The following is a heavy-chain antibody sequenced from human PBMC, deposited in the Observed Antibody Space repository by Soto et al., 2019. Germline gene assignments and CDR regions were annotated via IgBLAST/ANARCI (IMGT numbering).Heavy chain of an antibody. CDR3: AKETATGGGDFDI. CDR1: GFICTSYD. V-gene: IGHV3-23*01. J-gene: IGHJ3*02. D-gene: IGHD2-8*02. Sequence: GGSLRLSCAASGFICTSYDMSWVRQVPGKGLEWVSTILVGGSTYYADSVKGRFTISRDRSKNTVFLQMNSLTVGDTAVYYCAKETATGGGDFDICGQGTMVTVSS. CDR2: ILVGGST.